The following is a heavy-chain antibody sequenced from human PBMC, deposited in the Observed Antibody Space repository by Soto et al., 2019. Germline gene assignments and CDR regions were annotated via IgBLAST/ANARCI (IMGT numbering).Heavy chain of an antibody. V-gene: IGHV3-73*01. Sequence: GSLRLSCAASGFTLSGSSMHWVRQASGKGLEWVGRTRSKANNYATAYAASVKGRFTISRDDSKNTAYLQMNSLKTEDTAVYYCTRYCSGGSCTDDAFDIWGQGTMVTVSS. CDR2: TRSKANNYAT. CDR1: GFTLSGSS. D-gene: IGHD2-15*01. J-gene: IGHJ3*02. CDR3: TRYCSGGSCTDDAFDI.